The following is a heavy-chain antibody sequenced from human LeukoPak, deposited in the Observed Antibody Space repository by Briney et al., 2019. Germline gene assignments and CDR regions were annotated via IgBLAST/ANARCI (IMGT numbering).Heavy chain of an antibody. D-gene: IGHD3-3*01. J-gene: IGHJ6*02. CDR3: ARVWSGYYYYYGMDV. CDR2: MNPNSGNT. V-gene: IGHV1-8*01. Sequence: ASVKVSCKASGYTFTSYDINWVRQATGQGLEWMGWMNPNSGNTGYAQKFQGRVTMTRNTSISTAYMELSSLRSEDTAVYYCARVWSGYYYYYGMDVWGQGTTVAVSS. CDR1: GYTFTSYD.